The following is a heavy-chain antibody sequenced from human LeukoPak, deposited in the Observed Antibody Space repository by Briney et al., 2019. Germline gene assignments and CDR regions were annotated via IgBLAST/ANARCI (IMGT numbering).Heavy chain of an antibody. J-gene: IGHJ2*01. CDR1: GFTASSNY. Sequence: GGSLRLSCAASGFTASSNYMSWVRQAPGKGLEWVSVIYSGGSTYYADSVKGRFTISRDNSKNTLYLQMNSLRAEDTAVYYCARDAPPSYYYDSSGNAWYFDIWGRGTLVTASS. CDR2: IYSGGST. CDR3: ARDAPPSYYYDSSGNAWYFDI. V-gene: IGHV3-66*01. D-gene: IGHD3-22*01.